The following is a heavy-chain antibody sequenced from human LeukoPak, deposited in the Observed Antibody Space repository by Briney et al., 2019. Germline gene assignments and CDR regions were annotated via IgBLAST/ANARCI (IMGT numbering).Heavy chain of an antibody. CDR2: IYSGGST. D-gene: IGHD3-16*01. J-gene: IGHJ6*03. CDR3: AKDIGGSYYYYYMDV. CDR1: GFTVSSNY. Sequence: GGSLRLSCAASGFTVSSNYMSWVRQAPGKGLEWVSVIYSGGSTYDADSVKGRFTISRDNSKNTLYLQMNSLRAEDTAVYYCAKDIGGSYYYYYMDVWGKGTTVTVSS. V-gene: IGHV3-66*02.